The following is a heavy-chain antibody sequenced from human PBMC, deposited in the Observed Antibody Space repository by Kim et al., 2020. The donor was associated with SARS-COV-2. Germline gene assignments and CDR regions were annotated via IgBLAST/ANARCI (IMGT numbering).Heavy chain of an antibody. V-gene: IGHV3-23*01. J-gene: IGHJ4*02. CDR1: GFTFSSYA. D-gene: IGHD2-2*03. CDR3: AKVDIVVVPAAMVRGCFDY. CDR2: ISGSGGST. Sequence: GGSLRLSCAASGFTFSSYAMSWVRQAPGKGLEWVSAISGSGGSTYYADSVKGRFTISRDNSKNTLYLQMNSLRAEDTAVYYCAKVDIVVVPAAMVRGCFDYWGQGTLVTVSS.